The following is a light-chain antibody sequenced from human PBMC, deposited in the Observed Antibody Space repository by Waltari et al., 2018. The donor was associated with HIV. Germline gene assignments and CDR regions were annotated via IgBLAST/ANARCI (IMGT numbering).Light chain of an antibody. Sequence: EIVMLQSPATLSVSPGERATLSCRASQSVSSKLAWYQQKPGQAPRLLIYGASTRSTGIPGRFSGSESGTEFILTISSLQSEDCAVYYCQQYYKWPLTFGQGTRPEIK. CDR2: GAS. V-gene: IGKV3D-15*01. CDR3: QQYYKWPLT. CDR1: QSVSSK. J-gene: IGKJ5*01.